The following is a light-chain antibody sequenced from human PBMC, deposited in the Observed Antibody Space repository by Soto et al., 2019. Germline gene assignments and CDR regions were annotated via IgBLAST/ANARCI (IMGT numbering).Light chain of an antibody. Sequence: IQIPQSPSSLSASVGDRVTITCQASQDISNYVNWYQQKPGKAPKLLIYDTSNLETGVPSRFSGSGSGTDFTFTISSLQPEDIATYYGQQYDNCPIFTVGLGTKVDIK. CDR3: QQYDNCPIFT. CDR2: DTS. J-gene: IGKJ3*01. V-gene: IGKV1-33*01. CDR1: QDISNY.